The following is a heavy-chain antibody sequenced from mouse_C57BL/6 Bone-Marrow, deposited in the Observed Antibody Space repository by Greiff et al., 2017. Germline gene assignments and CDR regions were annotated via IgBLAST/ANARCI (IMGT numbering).Heavy chain of an antibody. CDR2: IYPGNGVP. Sequence: EVQLQQSGTVLARPGASVKMSCKTSGYTFTSYWMHWVKQRPGQGLEGRGAIYPGNGVPSYNQKFKGKAKLTAVTSASTAYMELSSLTNEDSAVYYCELGHDYWGQGTTLTVSA. CDR3: ELGHDY. CDR1: GYTFTSYW. J-gene: IGHJ2*01. V-gene: IGHV1-5*01. D-gene: IGHD4-1*01.